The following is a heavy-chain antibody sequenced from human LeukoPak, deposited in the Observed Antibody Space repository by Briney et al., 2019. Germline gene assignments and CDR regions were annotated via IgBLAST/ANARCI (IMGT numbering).Heavy chain of an antibody. CDR3: ARAPGGRRAYYMDV. D-gene: IGHD3-16*01. CDR2: IYTYESP. CDR1: GDSINNYY. J-gene: IGHJ6*03. V-gene: IGHV4-4*08. Sequence: SETLSLTCTVSGDSINNYYWSWIRQPPGKGLEWIGRIYTYESPNYNPSLKSRVTISVDTSKNQFSLKLTSVTAADTAVYFCARAPGGRRAYYMDVWGKGTTVTISS.